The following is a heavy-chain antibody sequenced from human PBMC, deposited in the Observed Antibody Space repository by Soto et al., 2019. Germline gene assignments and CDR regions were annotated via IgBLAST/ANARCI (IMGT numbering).Heavy chain of an antibody. J-gene: IGHJ4*02. CDR2: IYTSVST. CDR3: ARARGTGSSSFEFDY. V-gene: IGHV4-4*07. D-gene: IGHD6-13*01. CDR1: GGSISGYY. Sequence: SETLSLTCTVSGGSISGYYWSWIRQPAGKGLEWIGRIYTSVSTNYNPSLKSRVTMSVDTSKNQFSLKLSSVTAADTAVYYCARARGTGSSSFEFDYWGQGTLVTVSS.